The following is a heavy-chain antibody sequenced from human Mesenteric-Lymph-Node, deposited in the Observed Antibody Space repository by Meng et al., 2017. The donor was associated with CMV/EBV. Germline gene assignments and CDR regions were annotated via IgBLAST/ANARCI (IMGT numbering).Heavy chain of an antibody. J-gene: IGHJ4*02. V-gene: IGHV1-69*04. CDR2: IIPILGIA. CDR3: ASSSGSYWGALDY. Sequence: KASGGTFSSYAISWVRQAPGQGLEWMGRIIPILGIANYAQKFQGRVTITADKSTSTAYMELSSLRSEDTAVYYCASSSGSYWGALDYWGQGTLVTVSS. D-gene: IGHD3-10*01. CDR1: GGTFSSYA.